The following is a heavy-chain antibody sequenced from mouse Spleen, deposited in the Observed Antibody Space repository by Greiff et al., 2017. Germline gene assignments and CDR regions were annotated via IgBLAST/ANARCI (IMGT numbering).Heavy chain of an antibody. CDR1: GYSITSGYY. CDR3: ARGWLDY. J-gene: IGHJ2*01. CDR2: ISYDGSN. V-gene: IGHV3-6*01. Sequence: DVKLVESGPGLVKPSQSLSLTCSVTGYSITSGYYWNWIRQFPGNKLEWMGYISYDGSNNYNPSLKNRISITRDTSKNQFFLKLNSVTTEDTATYYCARGWLDYWGQGTTLTVSS.